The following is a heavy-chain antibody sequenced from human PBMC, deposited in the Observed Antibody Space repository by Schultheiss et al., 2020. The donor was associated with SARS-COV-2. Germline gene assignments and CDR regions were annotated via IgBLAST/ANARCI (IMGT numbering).Heavy chain of an antibody. J-gene: IGHJ3*02. Sequence: SQTLSLTCAVYGGSISSYYWSWIRQPAGKGLEWIGRIYASGSTNYNPSLKSRVTMSVDKSKNQFSLKLSSVTAADTAVYYCARAPSGSNDAFDIWGQGTMVTVSS. CDR3: ARAPSGSNDAFDI. CDR2: IYASGST. CDR1: GGSISSYY. D-gene: IGHD3-22*01. V-gene: IGHV4-59*10.